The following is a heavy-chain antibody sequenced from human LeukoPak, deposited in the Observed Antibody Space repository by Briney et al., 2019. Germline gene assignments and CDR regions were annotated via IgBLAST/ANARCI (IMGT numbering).Heavy chain of an antibody. V-gene: IGHV3-9*03. CDR2: ISWNSANI. D-gene: IGHD2-15*01. CDR1: GCTFDNYA. CDR3: VKDTSGASQYFQY. Sequence: GQSLRLSCAAFGCTFDNYAMDWVQQAPGKGLEWVSSISWNSANIAYADSVKGRFTISRDNAKNSLYLQMNSLRPEDMALYYCVKDTSGASQYFQYWGHGTVVTVSS. J-gene: IGHJ1*01.